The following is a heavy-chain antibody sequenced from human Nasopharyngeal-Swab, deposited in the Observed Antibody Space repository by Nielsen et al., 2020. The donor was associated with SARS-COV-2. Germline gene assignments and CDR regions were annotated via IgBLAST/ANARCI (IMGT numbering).Heavy chain of an antibody. J-gene: IGHJ4*02. CDR1: GFTFSSYS. CDR3: ARVAEMATILGRIDY. Sequence: GESLKISCAASGFTFSSYSMNWVRQAPGKGLEWVSSISSSSSYIYYAYSVKGRFTISRDNAKNSLYLQMNSLRAEDTAVYYCARVAEMATILGRIDYWGQGTLVTVSS. CDR2: ISSSSSYI. D-gene: IGHD5-24*01. V-gene: IGHV3-21*01.